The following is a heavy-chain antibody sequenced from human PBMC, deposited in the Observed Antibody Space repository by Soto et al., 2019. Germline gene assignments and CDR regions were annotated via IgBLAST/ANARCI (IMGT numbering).Heavy chain of an antibody. CDR1: GYSISSGYY. CDR3: ARARGAGGTMIEGGAFDI. Sequence: SETLSLTCAVSGYSISSGYYWGWIRQPPGKGLEWIGSIYHSGSTYYNPSLKSRVTISVDTSKNQFSLKLSSVTAADTAVYYCARARGAGGTMIEGGAFDIWGQGTMVTVSS. D-gene: IGHD3-22*01. V-gene: IGHV4-38-2*01. CDR2: IYHSGST. J-gene: IGHJ3*02.